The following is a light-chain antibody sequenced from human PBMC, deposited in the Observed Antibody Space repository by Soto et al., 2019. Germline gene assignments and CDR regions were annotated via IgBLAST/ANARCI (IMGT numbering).Light chain of an antibody. CDR2: DAS. CDR1: QSLGIW. J-gene: IGKJ1*01. Sequence: DIQMTQSPSTLSASVGDRVTITCRASQSLGIWLAWHQQKPGKAPKLLIYDASALRSGVPSRFSGSGSETKFTLNISILQPDDFASYYCQEYHSYSGTFGPGTKVEVK. CDR3: QEYHSYSGT. V-gene: IGKV1-5*01.